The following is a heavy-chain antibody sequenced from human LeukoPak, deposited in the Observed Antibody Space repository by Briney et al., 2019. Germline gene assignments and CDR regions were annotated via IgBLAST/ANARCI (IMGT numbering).Heavy chain of an antibody. CDR3: AKAAAGTREFDY. CDR1: GGSISSGDYY. CDR2: IYYSGST. V-gene: IGHV4-30-4*01. D-gene: IGHD6-13*01. Sequence: SETLSLTCTVSGGSISSGDYYWSWIHQPPGKGLEWIGYIYYSGSTYYNPSLKSRVTISVDTSKNQFSLKLSSVTAADTAVYYCAKAAAGTREFDYWGQGTLVTVSS. J-gene: IGHJ4*02.